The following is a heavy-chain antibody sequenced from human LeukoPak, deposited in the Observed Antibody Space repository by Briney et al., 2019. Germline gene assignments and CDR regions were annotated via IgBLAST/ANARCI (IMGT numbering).Heavy chain of an antibody. CDR1: GYTFTSYY. CDR3: AREGGSYPGPNWFDP. V-gene: IGHV1-46*01. D-gene: IGHD1-26*01. CDR2: INPSGGST. Sequence: ASVKVSCKASGYTFTSYYMHWVRQAPGQGLEWMGIINPSGGSTSYAQKFQGRVTMTRDMSTSTVYMELSSLRSEDTAVYYCAREGGSYPGPNWFDPWGQGTLVTVSS. J-gene: IGHJ5*02.